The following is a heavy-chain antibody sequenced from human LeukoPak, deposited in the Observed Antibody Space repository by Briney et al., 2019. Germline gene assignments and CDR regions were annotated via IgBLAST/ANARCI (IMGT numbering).Heavy chain of an antibody. Sequence: GGSLRLSCAASGFTFSSYAMNWVRQAPGKGLEWVSYISSSGSTIYYADSVKGRFTISRDNAKNSLYLQMNSLRAEDTAVYYCARGKSYGSGSYYPTNYFDYWGQGTLVTVSS. CDR2: ISSSGSTI. V-gene: IGHV3-48*03. D-gene: IGHD3-10*01. CDR3: ARGKSYGSGSYYPTNYFDY. CDR1: GFTFSSYA. J-gene: IGHJ4*02.